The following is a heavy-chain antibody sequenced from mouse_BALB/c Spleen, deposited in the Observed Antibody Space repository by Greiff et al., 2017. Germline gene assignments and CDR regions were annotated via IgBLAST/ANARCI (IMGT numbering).Heavy chain of an antibody. Sequence: VQLQESGAELVKPGASVKLSCKASGYTFTSYYMYWVKQRPGQGLEWIGEINPSNGGTNFNEKFKSKATLTVDKSSSTAYMQLSSLTSEDSAVYYCTRGYYGSSYSYWYFDVWGAGTTVTVSS. CDR2: INPSNGGT. CDR1: GYTFTSYY. J-gene: IGHJ1*01. D-gene: IGHD1-1*01. CDR3: TRGYYGSSYSYWYFDV. V-gene: IGHV1S81*02.